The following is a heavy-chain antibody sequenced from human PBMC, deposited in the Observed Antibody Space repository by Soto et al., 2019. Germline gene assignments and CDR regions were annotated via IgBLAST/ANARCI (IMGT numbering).Heavy chain of an antibody. CDR2: IYYSGTT. Sequence: LSLTCTVSGGSMRSYYWSWIRQSPGKGLEWIGYIYYSGTTNYNPSLKSRVTISLDTSKNQFFLKLSSVTAADTAVYYCARLAHGYFAYWGQGSLVTVSS. V-gene: IGHV4-59*01. J-gene: IGHJ4*02. CDR1: GGSMRSYY. CDR3: ARLAHGYFAY. D-gene: IGHD3-3*02.